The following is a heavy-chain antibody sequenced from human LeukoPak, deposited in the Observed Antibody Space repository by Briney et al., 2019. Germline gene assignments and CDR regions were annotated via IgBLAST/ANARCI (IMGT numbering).Heavy chain of an antibody. J-gene: IGHJ5*02. CDR3: ARTSIAARRFDP. CDR2: IIPIFGTA. D-gene: IGHD6-6*01. V-gene: IGHV1-69*05. CDR1: GGTFSSYA. Sequence: GASVKVSCKASGGTFSSYAISWVRQAPGQGLEWMGGIIPIFGTANYAQKFQGRVTITTDESTSTAYMELSSLRSEDTAVYCCARTSIAARRFDPWGQGTLVTVSS.